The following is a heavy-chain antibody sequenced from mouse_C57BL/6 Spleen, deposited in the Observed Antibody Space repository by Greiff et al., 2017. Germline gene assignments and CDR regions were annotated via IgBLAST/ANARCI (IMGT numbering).Heavy chain of an antibody. CDR3: ARSGWDVWFAY. V-gene: IGHV1-72*01. Sequence: VQLQQSGAELVKPGASVKLSCKASGYTFTSYWMPWVKQRPGRGLAWIGRIDPNSGGTKYNEKFKSKAPLTVDKPSSTASLQLSRLTSEDSAVNDRARSGWDVWFAYGGQGTLVTVSA. CDR1: GYTFTSYW. J-gene: IGHJ3*01. CDR2: IDPNSGGT. D-gene: IGHD4-1*01.